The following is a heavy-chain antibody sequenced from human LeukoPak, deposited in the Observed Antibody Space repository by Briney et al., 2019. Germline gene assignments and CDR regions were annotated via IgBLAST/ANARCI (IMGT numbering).Heavy chain of an antibody. V-gene: IGHV4-34*01. CDR2: INHSGST. J-gene: IGHJ4*02. Sequence: SETLSLTCAVYGGSFSGYYWSWIRQPPGKGLEWIGEINHSGSTNYNPSLKSRVTISVDTSKNQSSLKLSSVTAADTAVYYCARSPLWGGYYFDYWGQGTLVTVSS. D-gene: IGHD5-12*01. CDR1: GGSFSGYY. CDR3: ARSPLWGGYYFDY.